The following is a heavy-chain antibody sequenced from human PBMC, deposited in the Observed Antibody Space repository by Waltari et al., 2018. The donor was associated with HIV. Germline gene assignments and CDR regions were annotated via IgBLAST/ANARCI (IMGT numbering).Heavy chain of an antibody. CDR1: GFTFTNYW. CDR3: ARIGTFPHNYAIDF. J-gene: IGHJ6*02. CDR2: IKDDGSEK. D-gene: IGHD1-26*01. V-gene: IGHV3-7*01. Sequence: EVQLMGSGGGLVQSGGSLRLSCAASGFTFTNYWMSWVRQTPGKGLEWVAYIKDDGSEKYYMGSVKGRFTISRDNAKNSMFLQMNSLRAEDTAVYYCARIGTFPHNYAIDFWGQGTTVTVSS.